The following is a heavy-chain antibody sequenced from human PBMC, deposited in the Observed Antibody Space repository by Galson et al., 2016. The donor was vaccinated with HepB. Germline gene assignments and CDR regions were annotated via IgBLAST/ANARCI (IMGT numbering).Heavy chain of an antibody. J-gene: IGHJ6*02. CDR3: ARENHYVLDV. Sequence: SLRLSCAATGFPFSVYWMQWVRQVPGKGLVWVSRLTTDGIIGYADSVMGRFTISRDHAKSTLYLHMDRLKAEDTAVDYCARENHYVLDVWGQGTTVTVSS. V-gene: IGHV3-74*01. D-gene: IGHD1-14*01. CDR1: GFPFSVYW. CDR2: LTTDGII.